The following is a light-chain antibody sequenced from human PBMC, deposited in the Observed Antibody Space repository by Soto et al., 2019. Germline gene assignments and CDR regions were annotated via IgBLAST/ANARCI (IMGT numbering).Light chain of an antibody. CDR1: QSVSSN. J-gene: IGKJ1*01. CDR2: GAF. V-gene: IGKV3-15*01. Sequence: ETVMTQSPATLSVSPGERATLSCRASQSVSSNLAWYQYKPGQAPRLLIYGAFTRAAGFPARFSGSGTGTEFTLTISSLQSEDFAVYYCQQYNNWPRTFGQGTKVDIK. CDR3: QQYNNWPRT.